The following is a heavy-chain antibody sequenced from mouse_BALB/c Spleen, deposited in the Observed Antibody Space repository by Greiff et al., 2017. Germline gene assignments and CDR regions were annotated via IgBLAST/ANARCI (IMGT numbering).Heavy chain of an antibody. D-gene: IGHD2-14*01. V-gene: IGHV1-66*01. CDR1: GYSFTSCY. CDR3: AKVRYDSYWYFDV. CDR2: IFPGSGNT. J-gene: IGHJ1*01. Sequence: QVQLKESGPELVKPGASVKISCKASGYSFTSCYIHWVKQRPGQGLEWIGWIFPGSGNTKYNEKFKGKATLTADTSSSTAYMQLSSLTSEDSAVYCCAKVRYDSYWYFDVWGAGTTVTVSS.